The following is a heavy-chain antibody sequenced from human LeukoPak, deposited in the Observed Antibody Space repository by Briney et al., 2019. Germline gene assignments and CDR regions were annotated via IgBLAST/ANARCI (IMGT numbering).Heavy chain of an antibody. Sequence: SETLSLTCAVSGGSISSGGYSWSWIRQPPGKGLEWIGYIYHSGSTHYNPSLKSRVTISVDRSKNQFSLKLSSVTAADTAVYYCASGTECGGDCYSLWGQGTLVTVSS. CDR1: GGSISSGGYS. J-gene: IGHJ4*02. V-gene: IGHV4-30-2*01. CDR2: IYHSGST. D-gene: IGHD2-21*02. CDR3: ASGTECGGDCYSL.